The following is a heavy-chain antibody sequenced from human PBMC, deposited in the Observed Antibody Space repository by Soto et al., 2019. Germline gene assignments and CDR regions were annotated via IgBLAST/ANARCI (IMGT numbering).Heavy chain of an antibody. Sequence: SVKVSCKASGGTFSSYAISWVRQAPGQGLEWMGGVIPIFGTANCAQKFQGRGTITADKSTSTAYMELSSLRSEDTAVYYCAIEGGGGQDAIPSYYGMDVWGQGTTVTVSS. J-gene: IGHJ6*02. CDR1: GGTFSSYA. CDR3: AIEGGGGQDAIPSYYGMDV. CDR2: VIPIFGTA. D-gene: IGHD2-21*01. V-gene: IGHV1-69*06.